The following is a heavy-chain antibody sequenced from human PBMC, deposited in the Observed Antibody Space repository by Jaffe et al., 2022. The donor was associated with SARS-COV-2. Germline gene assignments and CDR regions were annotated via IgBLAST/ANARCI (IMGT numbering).Heavy chain of an antibody. J-gene: IGHJ3*02. CDR3: AKDQRLHDYGDYAAFDI. CDR1: GFTFSSYA. Sequence: EVQLLESGGGLVQPGGSLRLSCAASGFTFSSYAMSWVRQAPGKGLEWVSAISGSGGSTYYADSVKGRFTISRDNSKNTLYLQMNSLRAEDTAVYYCAKDQRLHDYGDYAAFDIWGQGTMVTVSS. V-gene: IGHV3-23*01. CDR2: ISGSGGST. D-gene: IGHD4-17*01.